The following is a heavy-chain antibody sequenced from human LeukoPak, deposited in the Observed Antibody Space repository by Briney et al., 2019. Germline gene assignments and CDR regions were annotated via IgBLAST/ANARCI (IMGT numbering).Heavy chain of an antibody. D-gene: IGHD3-9*01. Sequence: PGRSLRLSCAASGSTFSSYAMHWVRQAPGKGLEWVAVISYDGSNKYYADSVKGRFTISRDNSKNTLYLQMNSLRAEDTAVYYCARTEAGRRHRYFDGVYGYWGQGTLVTVSS. CDR1: GSTFSSYA. CDR2: ISYDGSNK. CDR3: ARTEAGRRHRYFDGVYGY. J-gene: IGHJ4*02. V-gene: IGHV3-30-3*01.